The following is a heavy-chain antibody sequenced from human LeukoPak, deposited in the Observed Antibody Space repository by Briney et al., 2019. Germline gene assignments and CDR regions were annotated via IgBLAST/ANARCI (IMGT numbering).Heavy chain of an antibody. CDR3: ARVLGARSKYAFDI. CDR2: INPSGGST. V-gene: IGHV1-46*01. D-gene: IGHD1-26*01. CDR1: GYTSTSYY. J-gene: IGHJ3*02. Sequence: ASVKVSCKASGYTSTSYYMHWVRQAPGQGLEWMGIINPSGGSTSYAQKFQGRVTMTRDMSTSTAYMELRSLRSDDTAVYYCARVLGARSKYAFDIWGQGTMVTVSS.